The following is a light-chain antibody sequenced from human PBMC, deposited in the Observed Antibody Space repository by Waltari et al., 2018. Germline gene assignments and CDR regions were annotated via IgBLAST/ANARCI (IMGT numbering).Light chain of an antibody. CDR2: VNSDGSH. CDR3: QTGGHGTWV. CDR1: SGPSSNI. J-gene: IGLJ3*02. V-gene: IGLV4-69*01. Sequence: QLVLTQSPSASASLGASVKLTCTLSSGPSSNIIAWHQQQPEKGPRYLMKVNSDGSHSKGDEIPDRFSGSSSGAERYLTISSLQSDDEADYYCQTGGHGTWVFGGGTKLTVL.